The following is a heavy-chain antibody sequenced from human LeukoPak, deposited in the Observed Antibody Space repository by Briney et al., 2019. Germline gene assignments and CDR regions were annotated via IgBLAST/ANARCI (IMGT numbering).Heavy chain of an antibody. V-gene: IGHV1-18*01. CDR1: GYTFTSYG. CDR2: ISAYNGNT. J-gene: IGHJ4*02. Sequence: ASVKVSCKASGYTFTSYGISWVRQAPEQGLEWMGWISAYNGNTNYAQKLQGRVTMTTDTSTSTAYMKLRSLRSDDTAVYYCARGGPKGGSYYAYLDYWAREPWSPSPQ. CDR3: ARGGPKGGSYYAYLDY. D-gene: IGHD1-26*01.